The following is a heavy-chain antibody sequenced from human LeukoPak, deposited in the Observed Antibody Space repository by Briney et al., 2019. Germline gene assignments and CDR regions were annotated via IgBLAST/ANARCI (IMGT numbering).Heavy chain of an antibody. CDR2: MNPDSGNT. D-gene: IGHD3-3*01. Sequence: APVNVSCKTSGYTFTSYDINWVRQTTGQGLEWMGWMNPDSGNTGYAQKFQGRVTVTRTTSMSTAYMGLNSLRSEDTAVYYCARGHWSGYTYNWFDPWGQGTLVTVSS. CDR1: GYTFTSYD. J-gene: IGHJ5*02. V-gene: IGHV1-8*01. CDR3: ARGHWSGYTYNWFDP.